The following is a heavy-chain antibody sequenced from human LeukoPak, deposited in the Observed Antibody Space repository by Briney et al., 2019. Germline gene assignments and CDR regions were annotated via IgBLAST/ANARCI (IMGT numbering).Heavy chain of an antibody. CDR1: GFFFRSHA. CDR3: AKPSGRGGSAYYYYYGMAV. J-gene: IGHJ6*02. D-gene: IGHD3-10*01. Sequence: GGSLRLSCAASGFFFRSHALHWVRQAPGKGLEWVSAISGSGGSTYYADSVKGRFTISRDNSKNTLYLQMNSLRAEDTAVYYCAKPSGRGGSAYYYYYGMAVWGQGTTVTVSS. V-gene: IGHV3-23*01. CDR2: ISGSGGST.